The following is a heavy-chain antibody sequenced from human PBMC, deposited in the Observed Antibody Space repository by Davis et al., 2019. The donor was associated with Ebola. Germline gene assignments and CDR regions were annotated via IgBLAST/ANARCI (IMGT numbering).Heavy chain of an antibody. J-gene: IGHJ4*02. Sequence: GESLKISCAASGFTFSSYAMHWVRQAPGKGLEWVAVISYDGSNKYYADSVKGRFTISRDNSKNTLYLQMNSLRAEDTAVYYCARGNDFWRYFDYRGQGTLVTVSS. CDR3: ARGNDFWRYFDY. CDR1: GFTFSSYA. V-gene: IGHV3-30-3*01. CDR2: ISYDGSNK. D-gene: IGHD3-3*01.